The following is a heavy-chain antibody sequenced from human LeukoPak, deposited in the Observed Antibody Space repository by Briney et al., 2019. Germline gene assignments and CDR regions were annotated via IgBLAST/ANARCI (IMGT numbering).Heavy chain of an antibody. D-gene: IGHD7-27*01. CDR1: GFTFSTYG. V-gene: IGHV3-30*02. Sequence: PGGSLRLSCAASGFTFSTYGMHRVRQAPGKGLEWVAFIRYDGSNKDYADSVKGRFTISRDNSKNTLYLQMNSLRAEDTAVSYCAKGSLWGEARGGFDIWGQGTMVTVSS. CDR2: IRYDGSNK. J-gene: IGHJ3*02. CDR3: AKGSLWGEARGGFDI.